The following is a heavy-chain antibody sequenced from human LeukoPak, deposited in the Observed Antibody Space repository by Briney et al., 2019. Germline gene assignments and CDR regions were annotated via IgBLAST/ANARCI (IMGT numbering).Heavy chain of an antibody. V-gene: IGHV1-46*01. CDR2: INPSADYR. Sequence: ASVKVSCKTSGYTFTSNFPHWVRQAPGQGLEWMGIINPSADYRDYALKFQGRITMTTDTSTSTLYMELNSLRSEDTAVYYCARAGDQFFDYWGQGTLVTVSS. D-gene: IGHD3-10*01. CDR1: GYTFTSNF. CDR3: ARAGDQFFDY. J-gene: IGHJ4*02.